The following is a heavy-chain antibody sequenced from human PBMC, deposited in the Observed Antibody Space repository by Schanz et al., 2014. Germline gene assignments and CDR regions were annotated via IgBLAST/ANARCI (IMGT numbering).Heavy chain of an antibody. J-gene: IGHJ3*02. CDR2: ISGSSRTI. V-gene: IGHV3-48*01. D-gene: IGHD3-10*01. CDR1: GFAFSSFA. CDR3: AKGRFGELSAFDI. Sequence: EVQLMESGGGLVKPGGSLRLSCVASGFAFSSFAMTWVRQAPGRGLEWVSYISGSSRTIYYADSMKGRFTISRDNSKNTLYLQMNTLRAEDTAVYYCAKGRFGELSAFDIWGQGTMVTVSS.